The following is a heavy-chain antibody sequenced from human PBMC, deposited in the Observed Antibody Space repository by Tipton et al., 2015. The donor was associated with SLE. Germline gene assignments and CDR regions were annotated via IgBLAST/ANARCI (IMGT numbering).Heavy chain of an antibody. D-gene: IGHD2-15*01. Sequence: SLRLSCAASGFTFSSYAMHWVRQAPGKGLEWVAVISYDGSNKYYADSVKGRFTISRDNSKNTPYLQMNSLRAEDTAVYYCARDNSGLDYWGQGTLVTVSS. CDR3: ARDNSGLDY. V-gene: IGHV3-30*04. CDR1: GFTFSSYA. CDR2: ISYDGSNK. J-gene: IGHJ4*02.